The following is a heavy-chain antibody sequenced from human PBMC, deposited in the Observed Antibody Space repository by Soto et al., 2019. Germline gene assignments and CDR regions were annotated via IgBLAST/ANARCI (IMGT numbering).Heavy chain of an antibody. CDR1: GFTFSSYA. J-gene: IGHJ4*02. V-gene: IGHV3-23*01. Sequence: LMXYCADCGFTFSSYAMNWVRQAAGKGLEWVSAISGSGGSTYYADSVKGRFTISRDNSKNTLYLQMNSLRAEDTAIYYCAKVGDYAWGSYFPYWGQGTLVTVSS. CDR2: ISGSGGST. CDR3: AKVGDYAWGSYFPY. D-gene: IGHD3-16*01.